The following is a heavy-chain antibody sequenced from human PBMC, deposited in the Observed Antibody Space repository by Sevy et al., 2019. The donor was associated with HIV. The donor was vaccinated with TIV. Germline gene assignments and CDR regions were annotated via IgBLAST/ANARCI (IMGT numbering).Heavy chain of an antibody. V-gene: IGHV3-33*01. CDR1: GFTFSSYG. Sequence: GGSLRLSCAASGFTFSSYGMHWVRQAPGKGLEWVAVIWYDGSNKYYADSVKGRFTISRDNSKNTRYLQMNSLRAEDTAVYYWGRDLVAMVISDAFDIWGQRKMVTVSS. J-gene: IGHJ3*02. CDR3: GRDLVAMVISDAFDI. CDR2: IWYDGSNK. D-gene: IGHD5-18*01.